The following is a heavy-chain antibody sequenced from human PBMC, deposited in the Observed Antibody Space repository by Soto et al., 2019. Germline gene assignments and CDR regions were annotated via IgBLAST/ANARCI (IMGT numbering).Heavy chain of an antibody. V-gene: IGHV3-53*01. CDR3: AREDYDGSGNYYRADYYHYGMDV. CDR1: GFTVTSYY. D-gene: IGHD3-10*01. Sequence: PGGSLRLSCAASGFTVTSYYMSWVRQAPGKGLEWVSLIYTGGNTNYADSVKGRFTISRDNSKNTLYLQMNSLRAEDTAVYYCAREDYDGSGNYYRADYYHYGMDVWGQGXTVTL. CDR2: IYTGGNT. J-gene: IGHJ6*02.